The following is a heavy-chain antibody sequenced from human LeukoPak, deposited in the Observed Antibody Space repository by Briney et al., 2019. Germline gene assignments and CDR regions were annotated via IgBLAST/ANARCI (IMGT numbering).Heavy chain of an antibody. CDR1: GFTFSTYA. CDR2: ISTSGRST. V-gene: IGHV3-23*01. CDR3: ARDLVNWWFGELLTHNYFDY. D-gene: IGHD3-10*01. Sequence: PGGSLRLSCAASGFTFSTYAMSWVRQAPGKGLEWVSTISTSGRSTYYADSVKGRFTISRDNAKNSLYLQMNSLRAEDTAVYYCARDLVNWWFGELLTHNYFDYWGQGTLVTVSS. J-gene: IGHJ4*02.